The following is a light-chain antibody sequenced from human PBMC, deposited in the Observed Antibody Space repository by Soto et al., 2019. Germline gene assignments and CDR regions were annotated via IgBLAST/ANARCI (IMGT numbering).Light chain of an antibody. CDR3: MQTTPWPRT. CDR1: QSLLTSDGDTF. Sequence: EVVMTQSPLSLPVTLGQPASISCRSSQSLLTSDGDTFLNWFHQRPGQSPRRLIYKVSKRDSGGPDRFSGSGSGTDFTLKISRVEAEDVGVYYCMQTTPWPRTFGRGTTVEI. V-gene: IGKV2-30*01. CDR2: KVS. J-gene: IGKJ4*02.